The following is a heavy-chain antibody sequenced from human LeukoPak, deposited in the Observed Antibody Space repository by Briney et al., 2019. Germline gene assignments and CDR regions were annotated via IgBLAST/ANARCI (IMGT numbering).Heavy chain of an antibody. V-gene: IGHV3-33*01. J-gene: IGHJ4*02. Sequence: GGSLRLSCATSGFTFSDHGMHWVRQAPGKGLEWVAVIWYDGSSGYYTHSVKGRFTISSDNSKNTVYLQMNSLRAEDTAVYYCARDSYGGNSEIDYWGQGTLVTVSS. CDR1: GFTFSDHG. D-gene: IGHD4-23*01. CDR2: IWYDGSSG. CDR3: ARDSYGGNSEIDY.